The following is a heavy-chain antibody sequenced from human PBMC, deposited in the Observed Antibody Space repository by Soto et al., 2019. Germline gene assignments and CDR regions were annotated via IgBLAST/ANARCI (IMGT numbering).Heavy chain of an antibody. Sequence: ASVKVSCQASGYTFTSYGISWVRQAPGQGLEWMGWTSAYNGNTNYAQKLQGRVTMTTDTSTSTAYMELRSLRSDDTAVYYCARVNDNEWFDPWGQGTLVTVSS. D-gene: IGHD3-9*01. CDR2: TSAYNGNT. CDR1: GYTFTSYG. CDR3: ARVNDNEWFDP. J-gene: IGHJ5*02. V-gene: IGHV1-18*01.